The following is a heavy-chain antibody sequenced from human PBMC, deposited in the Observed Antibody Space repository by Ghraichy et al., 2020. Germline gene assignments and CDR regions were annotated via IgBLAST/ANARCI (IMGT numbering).Heavy chain of an antibody. D-gene: IGHD6-19*01. CDR3: MGGIGWLSDY. V-gene: IGHV4-59*01. Sequence: SETLSLTCTVSGDSLDSYYWNWIRQSPGKGLEWIGYIYKDGNTKYNPSLRSRVTISVDKSRNQYSLKVTSVRFADTAIYYCMGGIGWLSDYWGQGTLVTVSS. CDR2: IYKDGNT. J-gene: IGHJ4*02. CDR1: GDSLDSYY.